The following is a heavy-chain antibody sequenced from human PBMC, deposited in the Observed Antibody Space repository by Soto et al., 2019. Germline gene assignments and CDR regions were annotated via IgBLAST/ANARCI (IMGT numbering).Heavy chain of an antibody. CDR3: ARWGCSGGSCYSYYFES. Sequence: QVQLVQSGAEVKKPGASVKVSCKASGYTFTSYGISWVRQAPGQGREWMGWIAADNGNTNDAHKIQGKVTITTDTHTSTDYIEMRSLRSDDTAVYYCARWGCSGGSCYSYYFESWGQGTLVTVSS. V-gene: IGHV1-18*01. CDR2: IAADNGNT. J-gene: IGHJ4*02. CDR1: GYTFTSYG. D-gene: IGHD2-15*01.